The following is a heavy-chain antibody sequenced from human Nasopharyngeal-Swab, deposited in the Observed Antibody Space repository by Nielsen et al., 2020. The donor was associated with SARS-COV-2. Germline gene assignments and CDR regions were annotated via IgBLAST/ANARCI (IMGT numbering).Heavy chain of an antibody. Sequence: GGLRLSCAASGFTFSNYAMSWVRQAPGKGLEWVSAISASGGSTFFADSVKGRFTIYRDNSKNTLFLQVNSLRGEDTAIYYCARRGRDRFDANGYYYGRYFDYWGQGTLVTVSS. D-gene: IGHD3-22*01. CDR1: GFTFSNYA. CDR3: ARRGRDRFDANGYYYGRYFDY. V-gene: IGHV3-23*01. CDR2: ISASGGST. J-gene: IGHJ4*02.